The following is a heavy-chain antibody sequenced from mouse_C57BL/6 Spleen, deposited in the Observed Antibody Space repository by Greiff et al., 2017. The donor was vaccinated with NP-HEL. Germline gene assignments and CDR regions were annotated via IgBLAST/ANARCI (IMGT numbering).Heavy chain of an antibody. CDR2: INPNNGGT. Sequence: VHVKQSGPELVKPGASVKIPCKASGYTFTDYNMDWVKQSHGKSLEWIGDINPNNGGTIYNQKFKGKATLTVDKSSSTAYMELRSLTSEDTAVYYCARGTDHGYYAMDYWGQGTSVTVSS. V-gene: IGHV1-18*01. CDR3: ARGTDHGYYAMDY. D-gene: IGHD3-3*01. J-gene: IGHJ4*01. CDR1: GYTFTDYN.